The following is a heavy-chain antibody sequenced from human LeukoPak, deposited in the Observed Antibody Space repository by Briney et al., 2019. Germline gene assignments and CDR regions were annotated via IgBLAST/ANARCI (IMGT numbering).Heavy chain of an antibody. CDR2: IGSSGSII. J-gene: IGHJ4*02. Sequence: GGSLRLSCAAAGFTFSDYYMSWLRQAPGKGLEWVSYIGSSGSIIYYADSVKGRFIISRDNAKNSLYLQMNSLKAEDTAVYYCARDNVNGDYWGQGTLVTVSS. V-gene: IGHV3-11*04. D-gene: IGHD2-8*01. CDR3: ARDNVNGDY. CDR1: GFTFSDYY.